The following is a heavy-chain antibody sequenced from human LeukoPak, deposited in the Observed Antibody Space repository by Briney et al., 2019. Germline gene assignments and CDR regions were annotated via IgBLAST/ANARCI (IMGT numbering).Heavy chain of an antibody. Sequence: GGSLRLSCAASGFTFSSYGMHWVRQAPGKGLEWVAVILYDGSNKYYADSVKGRFTISRDNSKNTLYLQMNSLRAEDTAVYYCAKSGGPVAGSFDYWGQGTLVTVSS. CDR1: GFTFSSYG. D-gene: IGHD6-19*01. J-gene: IGHJ4*02. CDR3: AKSGGPVAGSFDY. V-gene: IGHV3-30*18. CDR2: ILYDGSNK.